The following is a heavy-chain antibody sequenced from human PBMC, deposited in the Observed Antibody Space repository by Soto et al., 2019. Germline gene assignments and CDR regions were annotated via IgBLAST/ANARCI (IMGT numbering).Heavy chain of an antibody. Sequence: QVQLQESGPGLVKPSQTLSLTCTVSGGSISSGGYYWSWIRQHPGKGLEWIGYIYYSGSTYYNPSRKWRVTITVNTFKNQFSLKLCAVSAGATALYYWAGSPIWFGELSMYYFDHWGRGPLVTVSS. J-gene: IGHJ4*02. CDR2: IYYSGST. CDR1: GGSISSGGYY. D-gene: IGHD3-10*01. V-gene: IGHV4-31*03. CDR3: AGSPIWFGELSMYYFDH.